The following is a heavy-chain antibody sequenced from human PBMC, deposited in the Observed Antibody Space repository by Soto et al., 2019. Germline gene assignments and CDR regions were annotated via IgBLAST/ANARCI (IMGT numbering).Heavy chain of an antibody. CDR2: IGAYNGNT. CDR1: GYTFTSYG. Sequence: ASVKVSCKASGYTFTSYGISWVRQAPGQGLEWMGGIGAYNGNTNYAQKLQGRVTMTTDTSTDTAYMELRSLRSEDTAVYYCATDLESIPSYWGQGTLVTVSS. V-gene: IGHV1-18*01. CDR3: ATDLESIPSY. J-gene: IGHJ4*02. D-gene: IGHD1-1*01.